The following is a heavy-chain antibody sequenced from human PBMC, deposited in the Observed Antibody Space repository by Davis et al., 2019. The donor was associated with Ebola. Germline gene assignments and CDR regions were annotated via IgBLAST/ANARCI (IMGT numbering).Heavy chain of an antibody. D-gene: IGHD6-13*01. CDR3: TTLKEQQLVGAY. CDR2: IKSKTDGGTT. J-gene: IGHJ4*02. CDR1: GFTFSNAW. V-gene: IGHV3-15*07. Sequence: GESLKISCAASGFTFSNAWMNWVRQAPGKGLEWVGRIKSKTDGGTTDYAAPVKGRFTISRDDSKNTLYLQMNSLKTEDTAVYYCTTLKEQQLVGAYWGQGTLVTVSS.